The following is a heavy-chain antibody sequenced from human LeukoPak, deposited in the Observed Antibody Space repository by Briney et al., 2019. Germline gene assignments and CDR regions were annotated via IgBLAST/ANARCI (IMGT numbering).Heavy chain of an antibody. J-gene: IGHJ5*02. D-gene: IGHD3-22*01. V-gene: IGHV1-69*01. CDR2: IIPIFGTA. CDR3: AKDQGYYYDSSGYRNWFDP. Sequence: GASVKVSCKASGGTFSSYAISWVRQAPGQGLEWMGGIIPIFGTANYAQKFQGRVTITADESTSTAYMELSSLRSEDTAVYYCAKDQGYYYDSSGYRNWFDPWGQGTLVTVSS. CDR1: GGTFSSYA.